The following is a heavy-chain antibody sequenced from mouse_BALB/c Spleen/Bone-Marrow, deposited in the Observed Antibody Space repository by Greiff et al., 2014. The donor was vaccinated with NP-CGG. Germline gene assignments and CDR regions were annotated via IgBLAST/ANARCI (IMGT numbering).Heavy chain of an antibody. D-gene: IGHD2-4*01. CDR1: GYTFTSYW. Sequence: LQQPGSELVRPGASVKLSCKASGYTFTSYWMHWVKQRPGQGLEWIGNIYPGSGSTNYDEEFKSKATLTVDTSSSTAYMRLSSLTSEDSAVYYCTRGGVYYDYDGAWFAYWGQGTLVTVSA. J-gene: IGHJ3*01. V-gene: IGHV1S22*01. CDR3: TRGGVYYDYDGAWFAY. CDR2: IYPGSGST.